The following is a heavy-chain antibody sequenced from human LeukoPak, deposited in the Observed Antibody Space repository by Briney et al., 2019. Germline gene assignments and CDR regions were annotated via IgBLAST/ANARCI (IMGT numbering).Heavy chain of an antibody. CDR1: GFTFSSRA. CDR2: ISTSGDGT. V-gene: IGHV3-23*01. J-gene: IGHJ4*02. CDR3: ANRNYHLDS. Sequence: GGSLRLSCAASGFTFSSRAMTWVRQAPGKGLEWVSTISTSGDGTYYADSVKGRFIISRDNSKNTLFLQMNSLRAEDTAVYYCANRNYHLDSLGQGTLVTVSS. D-gene: IGHD1-7*01.